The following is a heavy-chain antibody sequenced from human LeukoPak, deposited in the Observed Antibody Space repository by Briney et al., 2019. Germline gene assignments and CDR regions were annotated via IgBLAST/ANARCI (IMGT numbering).Heavy chain of an antibody. D-gene: IGHD3-22*01. J-gene: IGHJ4*02. Sequence: GGSLRLSCAASGFTFSSYSMNWVRQAPGKGLERVSYISSSSSTIYYADSVKGRFTISRDNAKNSLYLQMNSLRAEDTAVYYCARDETYYYDSSGYYYPDYWGQGTLVTVSS. CDR2: ISSSSSTI. CDR1: GFTFSSYS. CDR3: ARDETYYYDSSGYYYPDY. V-gene: IGHV3-48*04.